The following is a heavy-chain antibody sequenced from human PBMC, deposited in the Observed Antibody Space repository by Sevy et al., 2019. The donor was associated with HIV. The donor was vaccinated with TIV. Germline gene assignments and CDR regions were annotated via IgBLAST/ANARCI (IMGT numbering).Heavy chain of an antibody. V-gene: IGHV1-3*01. CDR2: INVGNGNT. CDR1: GYLFISFV. Sequence: ASVKVSCKASGYLFISFVMHWVRQAPGQGLEWVGWINVGNGNTKYSQKFQDRVTITRDASTSTTYLEMTSLTSEDTAIYYCTREAKQQLSQYFXDXWGQGTLVTVSS. CDR3: TREAKQQLSQYFXDX. J-gene: IGHJ4*02. D-gene: IGHD6-13*01.